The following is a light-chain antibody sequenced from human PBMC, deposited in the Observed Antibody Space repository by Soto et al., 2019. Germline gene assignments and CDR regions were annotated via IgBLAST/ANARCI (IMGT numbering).Light chain of an antibody. V-gene: IGLV2-23*03. CDR3: CSYAGSRTLDVV. J-gene: IGLJ2*01. CDR2: EGS. Sequence: QSALTQPASVSGSPGQSITISCTGTSSDVGSYKLVSWYQQHPGKAPKLMIYEGSMRPSGVSNRFSGSKSGNTASLTISGLPAEDEADYYCCSYAGSRTLDVVFGGGTKLTVL. CDR1: SSDVGSYKL.